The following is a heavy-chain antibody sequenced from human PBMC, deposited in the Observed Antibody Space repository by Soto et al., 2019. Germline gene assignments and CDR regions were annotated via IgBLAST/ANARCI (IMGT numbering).Heavy chain of an antibody. CDR2: VNAGNGNT. Sequence: ASVKVSCKASGYTLTRYSIHWVRQAPGQRLEWMGWVNAGNGNTKFSQKFQGRVTITRDTSASTAYMELRGLRSEDTAVYYCAILGTYYFDNSDNYFDFWGQGTLVTVSS. CDR3: AILGTYYFDNSDNYFDF. V-gene: IGHV1-3*01. CDR1: GYTLTRYS. J-gene: IGHJ4*02. D-gene: IGHD3-22*01.